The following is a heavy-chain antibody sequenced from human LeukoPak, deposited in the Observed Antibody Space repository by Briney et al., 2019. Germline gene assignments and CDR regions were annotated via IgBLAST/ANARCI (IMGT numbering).Heavy chain of an antibody. CDR1: GYTFTSYG. D-gene: IGHD3-3*01. CDR2: ISAYNGNT. V-gene: IGHV1-18*01. J-gene: IGHJ4*02. CDR3: ARQVRLYYDFWSGYYY. Sequence: ASVKVSCKASGYTFTSYGISWVQQAPGQGLEWMGWISAYNGNTDYAQKLQGRVTMTTDTSTSTAYMELRSLRSDDTAVYYCARQVRLYYDFWSGYYYWGQGTLVTVSS.